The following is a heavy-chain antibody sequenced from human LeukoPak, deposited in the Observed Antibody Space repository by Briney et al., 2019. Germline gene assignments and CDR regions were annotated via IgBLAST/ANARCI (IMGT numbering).Heavy chain of an antibody. CDR2: ISSSSTI. D-gene: IGHD1-26*01. CDR1: GLTFSSYS. V-gene: IGHV3-48*01. CDR3: AREEPSGSYWGGWFDP. Sequence: PGGSLRLSCAASGLTFSSYSMNWVRQAPGKGLEWVSYISSSSTIYYADSVKGRFTISRDNAKNSLYLQMNSLRAEDTAVYYCAREEPSGSYWGGWFDPWGQGTLVTVSS. J-gene: IGHJ5*02.